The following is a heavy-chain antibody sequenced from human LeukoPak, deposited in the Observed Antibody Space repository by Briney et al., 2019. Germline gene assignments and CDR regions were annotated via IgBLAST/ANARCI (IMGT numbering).Heavy chain of an antibody. J-gene: IGHJ4*02. Sequence: GRSLRLSCAASGFTFSSYAMHWVRQAPGKGLEWVAVISYDGSNKYYADSVKGRFTISRDNSKNTLYLQMNSLRAEDTAVYCCARDRSDYGDYWGQGTLVTVSS. CDR3: ARDRSDYGDY. V-gene: IGHV3-30-3*01. CDR2: ISYDGSNK. CDR1: GFTFSSYA.